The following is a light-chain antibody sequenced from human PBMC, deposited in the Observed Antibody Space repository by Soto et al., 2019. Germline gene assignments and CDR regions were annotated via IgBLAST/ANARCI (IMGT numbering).Light chain of an antibody. CDR1: QSISSW. Sequence: DIQMTQSPSTLSASVGDRVTITCRASQSISSWLAWYQQKPGKAPKGLIYKASTLESGAPSRFSGSGSGTEFTLTISSLQPDDFATYYCQQYNSWWTFGQGTKVDIK. CDR2: KAS. CDR3: QQYNSWWT. V-gene: IGKV1-5*03. J-gene: IGKJ1*01.